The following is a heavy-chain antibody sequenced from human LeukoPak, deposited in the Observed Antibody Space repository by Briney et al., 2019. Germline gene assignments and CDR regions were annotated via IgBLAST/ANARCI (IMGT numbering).Heavy chain of an antibody. CDR1: GFTFSNAW. V-gene: IGHV3-15*01. D-gene: IGHD1/OR15-1a*01. CDR2: IKSKTDGGTT. CDR3: TTARDYWNKDDAFDI. J-gene: IGHJ3*02. Sequence: GGSLRLSCAASGFTFSNAWMSWVRQAPGKGLEWVGRIKSKTDGGTTDYAAPVKGRFTISRDDSKNTLYLQMNSLKTEDTAVYYCTTARDYWNKDDAFDIWGQGTMVTVSS.